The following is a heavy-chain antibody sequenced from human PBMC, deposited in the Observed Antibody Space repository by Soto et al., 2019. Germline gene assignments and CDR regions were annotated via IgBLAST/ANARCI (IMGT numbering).Heavy chain of an antibody. CDR3: ARDDYGIYPY. Sequence: ASVKVSCKASGYAITAYYIHWVRQAPGQGLEWMGWVDPRTGGAIYAKKFQDRVTMTRDTSISTVYMDLSGLRSDDTALYYCARDDYGIYPYWGQGTLVTVSS. D-gene: IGHD1-26*01. V-gene: IGHV1-2*02. CDR1: GYAITAYY. J-gene: IGHJ4*02. CDR2: VDPRTGGA.